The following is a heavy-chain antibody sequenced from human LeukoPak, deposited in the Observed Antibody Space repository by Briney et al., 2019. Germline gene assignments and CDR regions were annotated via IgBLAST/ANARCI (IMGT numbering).Heavy chain of an antibody. Sequence: PGGSLRLSCAASGFTFTSYSMNWVRQAPGKGLEWVSTISGGGGSTYYAESVEGRFTISRDNSKNTLYLQMNSLRAEDTAVYSCARGLGYSYGYGIDYWGQGTLVIASS. J-gene: IGHJ4*02. V-gene: IGHV3-23*01. CDR3: ARGLGYSYGYGIDY. CDR2: ISGGGGST. CDR1: GFTFTSYS. D-gene: IGHD5-18*01.